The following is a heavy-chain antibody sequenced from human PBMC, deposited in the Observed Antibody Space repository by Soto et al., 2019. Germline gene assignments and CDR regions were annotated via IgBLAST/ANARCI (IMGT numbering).Heavy chain of an antibody. CDR3: AKILQLGDYAYYYYGMDV. V-gene: IGHV3-30*18. J-gene: IGHJ6*02. CDR2: ISYDESVK. CDR1: GFTFSNYG. D-gene: IGHD4-17*01. Sequence: AGGSLRLSCAASGFTFSNYGMHWVRQAPGKGLEWVAVISYDESVKYYADSVKGRFTISRDNSKNTLYLQMNSLRAEDTAVYYCAKILQLGDYAYYYYGMDVWGQGTTVTVSS.